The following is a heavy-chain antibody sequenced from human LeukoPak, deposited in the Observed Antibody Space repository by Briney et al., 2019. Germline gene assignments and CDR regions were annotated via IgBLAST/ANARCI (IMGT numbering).Heavy chain of an antibody. Sequence: PGGSLRLSCAASAFTFSSYSMNWVRQAPGKGLEWVSVIFSGGTTYYAASVKGRFTISRHNSENTLYLQMNSLRGENTALYYCARGVLGYSYGFDYWGQGTLVTVSS. CDR3: ARGVLGYSYGFDY. D-gene: IGHD5-18*01. CDR2: IFSGGTT. CDR1: AFTFSSYS. J-gene: IGHJ4*02. V-gene: IGHV3-53*04.